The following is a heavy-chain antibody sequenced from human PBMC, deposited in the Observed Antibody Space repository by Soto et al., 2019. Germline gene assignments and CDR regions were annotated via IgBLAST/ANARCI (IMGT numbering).Heavy chain of an antibody. J-gene: IGHJ5*02. CDR2: ISAYNGNT. CDR1: GYTFTSYG. Sequence: ASVKVSCKASGYTFTSYGISWVRQAPGQGLEWMGWISAYNGNTNYAQKLQGRVTMTTDTSTSTAYMELRSLRSDDTAVYYCAGDAHYSSGWYNWFDPWGQGTLVTVSS. V-gene: IGHV1-18*04. D-gene: IGHD6-19*01. CDR3: AGDAHYSSGWYNWFDP.